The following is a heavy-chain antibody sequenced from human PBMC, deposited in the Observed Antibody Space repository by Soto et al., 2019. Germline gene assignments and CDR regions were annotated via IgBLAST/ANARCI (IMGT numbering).Heavy chain of an antibody. CDR2: IYYSGST. Sequence: SETLSLTCTVSGGSISSYYWSWIRQPPGKGLEWIGYIYYSGSTNYNPSLKSRVTISVDTSKNQFSLKLSSVTAADTAVYYCARGHIGGTYEVVGVDYWGQGTLVTVSS. CDR1: GGSISSYY. D-gene: IGHD1-26*01. CDR3: ARGHIGGTYEVVGVDY. J-gene: IGHJ4*02. V-gene: IGHV4-59*01.